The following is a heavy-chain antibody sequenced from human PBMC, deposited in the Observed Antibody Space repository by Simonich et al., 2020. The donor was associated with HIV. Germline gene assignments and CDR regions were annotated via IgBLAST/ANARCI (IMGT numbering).Heavy chain of an antibody. J-gene: IGHJ4*02. CDR2: IGTAGET. CDR3: ARGPPGLEPDY. V-gene: IGHV3-13*01. CDR1: GFTFSSYD. D-gene: IGHD1-1*01. Sequence: VQLVESGGGVVQPGRSRRLSCAASGFTFSSYDRHWVRQATGKGLEWGSAIGTAGETYDPGSVKGRFTISRENAKNSLYLQMNSLSAGDTAVYYCARGPPGLEPDYWGQGTLVTVSS.